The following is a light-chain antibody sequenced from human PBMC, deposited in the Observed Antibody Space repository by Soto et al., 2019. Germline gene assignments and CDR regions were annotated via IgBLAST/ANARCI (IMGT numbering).Light chain of an antibody. V-gene: IGKV3D-15*01. Sequence: ETVLTQSPGTLSLSPGERATLSCRASQSVSRNNLVWYQQRPGQPPRLLIYGASSRATGIPDRFSGSASGTEFTLTISSLQSEDFTVYYCQQYNKWPLTFGQGTKV. CDR3: QQYNKWPLT. CDR1: QSVSRNN. CDR2: GAS. J-gene: IGKJ1*01.